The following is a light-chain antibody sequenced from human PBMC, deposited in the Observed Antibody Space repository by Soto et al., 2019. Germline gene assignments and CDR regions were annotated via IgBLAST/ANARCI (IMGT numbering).Light chain of an antibody. Sequence: EILMTQSPATLSVSPGERATVSCRASRSVSSNLAWYQQKPGQAPRLLIYGASTRATGIPARFSGSGSGTEFTLTISSLQSEDFAVYYCQQYSNWPSWTFGQGTKVDIK. V-gene: IGKV3-15*01. CDR2: GAS. CDR3: QQYSNWPSWT. CDR1: RSVSSN. J-gene: IGKJ1*01.